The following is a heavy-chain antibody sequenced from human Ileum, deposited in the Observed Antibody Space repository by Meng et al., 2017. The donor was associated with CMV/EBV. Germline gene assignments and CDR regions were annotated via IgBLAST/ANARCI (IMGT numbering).Heavy chain of an antibody. CDR3: ARESSSSWPYYYYYGMDV. V-gene: IGHV3-7*01. J-gene: IGHJ6*02. CDR1: GFTFSSYW. D-gene: IGHD6-13*01. Sequence: GGSLRLSCAASGFTFSSYWMSWVRQAPGKGLEWVANIKQDGSEKYYVDSVKGRFTISRDNAKNSLYLQMNSLRDEDTAVYYCARESSSSWPYYYYYGMDVWGQGTTVTVSS. CDR2: IKQDGSEK.